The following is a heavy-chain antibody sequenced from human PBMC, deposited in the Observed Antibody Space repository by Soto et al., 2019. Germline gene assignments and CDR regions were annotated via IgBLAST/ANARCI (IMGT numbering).Heavy chain of an antibody. D-gene: IGHD5-18*01. CDR2: INHSGST. J-gene: IGHJ6*02. CDR1: GGSFSGYY. CDR3: ARGGGYSYGYGFSDLAHRDAYYYYGMDV. V-gene: IGHV4-34*01. Sequence: PSETLSLTCAVYGGSFSGYYWSWIRQPPGKGLEWIGEINHSGSTSYNPSLKSRVTISVDTSKNQFSLKLSSVTAADTAVYYCARGGGYSYGYGFSDLAHRDAYYYYGMDVWGQGTTVTVSS.